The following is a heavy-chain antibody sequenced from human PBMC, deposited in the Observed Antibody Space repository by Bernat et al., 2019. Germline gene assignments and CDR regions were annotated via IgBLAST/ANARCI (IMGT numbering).Heavy chain of an antibody. CDR3: ARSGQYSSGWYCIDY. J-gene: IGHJ4*02. V-gene: IGHV3-7*03. CDR1: GFTFSSYW. D-gene: IGHD6-19*01. CDR2: IKQDGSEK. Sequence: EVQLVESGGGLVQPGGSLRLSCAASGFTFSSYWMSWVRQAPGKGLEWVANIKQDGSEKYYVDSVKGRFTISRDNAKNSLYLQMNSLGAEDTAVYYCARSGQYSSGWYCIDYWGQGTLVTVSS.